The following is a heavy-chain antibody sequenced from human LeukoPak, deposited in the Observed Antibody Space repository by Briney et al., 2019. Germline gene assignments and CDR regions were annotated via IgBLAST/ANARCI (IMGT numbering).Heavy chain of an antibody. J-gene: IGHJ5*02. CDR1: GFTFSDYY. V-gene: IGHV3-11*01. CDR3: ASGAARLASSIWFDP. CDR2: ISSSGSTI. D-gene: IGHD6-6*01. Sequence: GGSLRLSCAASGFTFSDYYMSWIRQAPGKGLEWVSYISSSGSTIYYADSVKGRFTISRDNAKNSLYLQMNSLRAEDTAVYYCASGAARLASSIWFDPWGQGTLVTVSS.